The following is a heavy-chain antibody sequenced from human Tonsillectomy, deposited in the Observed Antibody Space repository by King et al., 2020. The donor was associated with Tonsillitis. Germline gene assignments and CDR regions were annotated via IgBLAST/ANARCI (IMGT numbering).Heavy chain of an antibody. CDR1: GFTFCSYA. J-gene: IGHJ4*02. D-gene: IGHD3-10*01. CDR3: AKVPRITMVRGVIDY. Sequence: VQLVESGGGLVQPGGSLRLSCAASGFTFCSYAMSWGRQAPGKGLEWGSAICWSGGGTYFAESRKGRFTLSRENSKNTLYLQMNSLRAEDTAVYYCAKVPRITMVRGVIDYWGQGTLVTVSS. V-gene: IGHV3-23*04. CDR2: ICWSGGGT.